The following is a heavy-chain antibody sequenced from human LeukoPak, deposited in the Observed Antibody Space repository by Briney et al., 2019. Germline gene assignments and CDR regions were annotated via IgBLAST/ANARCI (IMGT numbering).Heavy chain of an antibody. CDR2: IIPIFGTA. V-gene: IGHV1-69*05. J-gene: IGHJ4*02. CDR1: GGTFISYA. CDR3: ARDGTYGSVTA. Sequence: ASVKVSCKASGGTFISYAISWVRQAPGQGLEWMGGIIPIFGTANYAQKFQGRVTITTDESTSTAYMELSSLRSEDTAVYYCARDGTYGSVTAWGQGTLVTVSS. D-gene: IGHD3-10*01.